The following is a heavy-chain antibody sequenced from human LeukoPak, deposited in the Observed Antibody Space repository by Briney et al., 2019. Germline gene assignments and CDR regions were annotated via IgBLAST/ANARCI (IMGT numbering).Heavy chain of an antibody. D-gene: IGHD3-10*01. V-gene: IGHV4-31*03. CDR3: ARESGVSYYNEPFFDY. CDR1: GGSISSGGYY. Sequence: SETLSLTCTVSGGSISSGGYYWSWIRQHPGKGLEWIGYIYYSGSTNYNPSLKSRVTISVDTSKNQFSLKLSSVTAADTAVYYCARESGVSYYNEPFFDYWGQGTLVTVSS. CDR2: IYYSGST. J-gene: IGHJ4*02.